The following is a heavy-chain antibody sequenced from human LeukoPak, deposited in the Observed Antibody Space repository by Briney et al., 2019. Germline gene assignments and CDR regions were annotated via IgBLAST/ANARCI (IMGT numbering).Heavy chain of an antibody. D-gene: IGHD3-22*01. CDR1: GGSISSGDYY. CDR2: IYNTGST. V-gene: IGHV4-31*03. Sequence: PSETLSLTCTVSGGSISSGDYYWSWIRQHPGKGLAWIGYIYNTGSTYYNPSLKSRLTISLDTSKNQFSLRLSFVTAADTAVYYCARDVHYYDSSGSPIGYFDYWGQGTLVTVSS. J-gene: IGHJ4*02. CDR3: ARDVHYYDSSGSPIGYFDY.